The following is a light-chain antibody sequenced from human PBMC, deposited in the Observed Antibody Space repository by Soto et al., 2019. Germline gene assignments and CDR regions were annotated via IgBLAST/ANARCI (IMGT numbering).Light chain of an antibody. CDR3: QQRSNWPIT. Sequence: EIVLPQSPATLSLSPGERATLSCRASQSVSSYLAWYQQKPGQAPRLLIYDASNGATGIPARFSGSGSGTDFTLPISSLEPEDFAVYYCQQRSNWPITFGQGTRLEIK. CDR1: QSVSSY. J-gene: IGKJ5*01. CDR2: DAS. V-gene: IGKV3-11*01.